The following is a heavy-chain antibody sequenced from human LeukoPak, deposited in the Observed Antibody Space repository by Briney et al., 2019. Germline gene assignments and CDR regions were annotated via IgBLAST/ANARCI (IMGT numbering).Heavy chain of an antibody. Sequence: GGSLRLSCAASGFTFSSYAMSWVRQAPGKGLEWVSAISGSGGSTYYADSVKGRFTISRDNSKNTLYLQMNSLRAEDTAVYYCVKDYARGYGDFRFDYWGQGTLVTVSS. D-gene: IGHD4-17*01. CDR2: ISGSGGST. CDR3: VKDYARGYGDFRFDY. J-gene: IGHJ4*02. CDR1: GFTFSSYA. V-gene: IGHV3-23*01.